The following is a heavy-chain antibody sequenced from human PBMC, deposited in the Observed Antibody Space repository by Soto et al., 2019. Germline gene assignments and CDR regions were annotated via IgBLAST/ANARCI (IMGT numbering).Heavy chain of an antibody. CDR2: INNNGGTT. V-gene: IGHV3-23*01. J-gene: IGHJ4*02. D-gene: IGHD3-22*01. Sequence: GGSLRLCCAASGFTFSSYAMSWVRQAPGKGLKWVSAINNNGGTTYYADSVKGRFTISRDNSKNTLYLQMNSLRAEDTAVYYCAKFSYDSSGYLFDYWGQGTLVTVSS. CDR1: GFTFSSYA. CDR3: AKFSYDSSGYLFDY.